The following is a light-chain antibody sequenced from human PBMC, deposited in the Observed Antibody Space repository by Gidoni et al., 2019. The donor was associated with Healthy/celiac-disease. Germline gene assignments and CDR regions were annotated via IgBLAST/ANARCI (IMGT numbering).Light chain of an antibody. CDR2: LGS. CDR3: MQGLQAPGT. Sequence: IVMTQSPLSLPVTTGETASTPCSASQRHRHSNGYNYLAWYMQKPGQSPQLLINLGSNRASGVPDRVSGSGSGTEFTLKISRVEAEDVGVYYFMQGLQAPGTCGQWTRLEMK. CDR1: QRHRHSNGYNY. J-gene: IGKJ5*01. V-gene: IGKV2-28*01.